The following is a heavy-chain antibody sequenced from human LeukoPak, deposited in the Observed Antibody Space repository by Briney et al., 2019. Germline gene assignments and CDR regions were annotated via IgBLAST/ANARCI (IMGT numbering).Heavy chain of an antibody. CDR2: ISYDGSNK. CDR1: GFTFSSYG. D-gene: IGHD2-2*01. J-gene: IGHJ6*03. CDR3: AGRYCSSTSCHYPHYYYYMDV. V-gene: IGHV3-30*03. Sequence: GGSLRLSCAASGFTFSSYGMHWVRQAPGKGLEWVAVISYDGSNKYYADSVKGRFTISRDNSKNTLYLQMNSLRADDTAVYYCAGRYCSSTSCHYPHYYYYMDVWGKGTTVTVSS.